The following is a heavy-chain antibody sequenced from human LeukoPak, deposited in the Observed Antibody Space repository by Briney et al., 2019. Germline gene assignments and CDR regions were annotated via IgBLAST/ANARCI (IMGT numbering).Heavy chain of an antibody. V-gene: IGHV4-59*01. CDR2: IYYTGTT. J-gene: IGHJ4*02. CDR1: GDSISGYY. Sequence: SETLSLTCTVSGDSISGYYWGWIRQPPGKGLEWIGYIYYTGTTNYNPSLKSRATISVDTSKNQFSLKLRSVTAADTAVYYCTKVGTGTVDYWGQGTLVTVSS. CDR3: TKVGTGTVDY. D-gene: IGHD1-1*01.